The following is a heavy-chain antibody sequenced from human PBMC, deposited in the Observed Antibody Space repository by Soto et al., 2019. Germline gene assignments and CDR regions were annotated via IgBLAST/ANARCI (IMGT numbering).Heavy chain of an antibody. CDR2: IYWDDDK. Sequence: PTLVNPTQTLTLTCTFSGFSLSTTGVGVGWIRQPPGKALEWLALIYWDDDKRYSPSLKSRLTITKDTSKNQVVLTMTNMDPVDTATYYCAHSRRGYSSGYFDYWGQRTLVTVSS. D-gene: IGHD3-22*01. J-gene: IGHJ4*02. CDR3: AHSRRGYSSGYFDY. CDR1: GFSLSTTGVG. V-gene: IGHV2-5*02.